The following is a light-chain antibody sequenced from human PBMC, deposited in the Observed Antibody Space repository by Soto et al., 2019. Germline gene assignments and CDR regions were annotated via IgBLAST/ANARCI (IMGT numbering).Light chain of an antibody. V-gene: IGKV1-8*01. CDR3: QQYFGFPRT. J-gene: IGKJ1*01. CDR1: QAISTY. CDR2: AAY. Sequence: AIRMTQSPSSVSASAGDRVAITCRASQAISTYLAWYQQRPGKAPKLLMYAAYTLKGGVPSSFIGSGYGTEFNLTISVLQSADIATYYCQQYFGFPRTFGQGTKVEIK.